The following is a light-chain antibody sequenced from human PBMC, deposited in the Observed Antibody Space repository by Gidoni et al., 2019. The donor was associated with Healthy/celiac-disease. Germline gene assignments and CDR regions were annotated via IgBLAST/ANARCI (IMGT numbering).Light chain of an antibody. Sequence: QSALTQPASVSGSPGQSITISCTGPSSDVGSYNLVSLYQQHPGKAPNLMIYEGSKRPSWVSTRFSGCTSGNTASLMTSGLQAADEAAYYCCSSAASSTFDVVFGGGTKLTVL. V-gene: IGLV2-23*03. J-gene: IGLJ2*01. CDR1: SSDVGSYNL. CDR2: EGS. CDR3: CSSAASSTFDVV.